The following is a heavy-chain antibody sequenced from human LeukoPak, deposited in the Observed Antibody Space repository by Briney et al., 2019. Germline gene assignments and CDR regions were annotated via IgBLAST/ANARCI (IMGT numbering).Heavy chain of an antibody. D-gene: IGHD4-23*01. CDR1: GFSVGNNY. V-gene: IGHV3-53*05. CDR3: TDAVAG. Sequence: PGGSLRLSCAASGFSVGNNYVTWVRQPPGKGLEWVSVIYTDGSTYYADSVKGRFIISRDSSKNTLYLQMNSLRAEDTAVYYCTDAVAGWGQGTLVIVSS. CDR2: IYTDGST. J-gene: IGHJ4*02.